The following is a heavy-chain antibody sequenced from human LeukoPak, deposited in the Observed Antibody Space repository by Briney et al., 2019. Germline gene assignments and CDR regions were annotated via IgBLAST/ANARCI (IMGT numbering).Heavy chain of an antibody. CDR1: DYTFTSYG. Sequence: ASVKVSCKASDYTFTSYGITWARQAPGQGLEWMGWMNPNSGNTGYAQKFQGRVTMTRNTSISTAYMELSSLRSEDTAVYYCARGYYGMDVWGQGTTVTVSS. CDR2: MNPNSGNT. J-gene: IGHJ6*02. V-gene: IGHV1-8*02. CDR3: ARGYYGMDV.